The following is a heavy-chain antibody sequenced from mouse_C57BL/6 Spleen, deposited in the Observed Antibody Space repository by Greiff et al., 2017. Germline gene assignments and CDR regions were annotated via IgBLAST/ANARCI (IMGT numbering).Heavy chain of an antibody. CDR3: GRGAQAHYYALGY. Sequence: EVQLKQSGPALVKPSQTVSLTCTVTGYSFTNGNHWWNWIRQVPGSKLEWKGYISSSGSTYSNPSLKSRISITRDASKNQSFLQLNSMTTEDIATYYCGRGAQAHYYALGYWGQGTSVTVSS. D-gene: IGHD3-2*02. CDR1: GYSFTNGNHW. CDR2: ISSSGST. V-gene: IGHV3-4*01. J-gene: IGHJ4*01.